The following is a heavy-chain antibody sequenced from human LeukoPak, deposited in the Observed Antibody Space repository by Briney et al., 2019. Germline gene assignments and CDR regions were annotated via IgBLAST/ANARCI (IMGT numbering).Heavy chain of an antibody. CDR3: ARVQSGEPPPSYYYGSGPRFDY. D-gene: IGHD3-10*01. V-gene: IGHV1-8*01. J-gene: IGHJ4*02. Sequence: ASVKVSCKASGYTFTSYDINWVRQATGQGLEWMGWMNPNSGNTGYAQKLQGRVIMTSNNSISTAYMELSSLISNHPAVYYCARVQSGEPPPSYYYGSGPRFDYWGQGNLVTVSS. CDR2: MNPNSGNT. CDR1: GYTFTSYD.